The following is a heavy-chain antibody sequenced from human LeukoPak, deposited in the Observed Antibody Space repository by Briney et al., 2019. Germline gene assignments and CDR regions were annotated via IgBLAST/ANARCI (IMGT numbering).Heavy chain of an antibody. D-gene: IGHD3-22*01. Sequence: ASVKVSCKASGYSFTSYYMQWLRQAPGQGLEWMGWINPNSGGTNYAQNFQGRVTMTRDTSISTAYMELSRLRSDDTAVYYCARDYYDSSGYYKAFDIWGQGTMVTVSS. CDR2: INPNSGGT. CDR1: GYSFTSYY. CDR3: ARDYYDSSGYYKAFDI. J-gene: IGHJ3*02. V-gene: IGHV1-2*02.